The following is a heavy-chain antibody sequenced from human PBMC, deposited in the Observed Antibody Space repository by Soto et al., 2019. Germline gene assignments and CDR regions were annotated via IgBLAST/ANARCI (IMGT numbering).Heavy chain of an antibody. V-gene: IGHV2-5*01. J-gene: IGHJ3*02. CDR3: AHRIVWEGLDI. D-gene: IGHD1-26*01. CDR1: GFSLSTSGVG. Sequence: QITLKESGPTLVKPTQTLTLTCTFSGFSLSTSGVGVGWIRQPPGKALEWLVVVHWNDADHYSPSLKSRLAITKDTSKNMVVLTMNNLDPVDTATYYCAHRIVWEGLDIWGQGTMVTVSS. CDR2: VHWNDAD.